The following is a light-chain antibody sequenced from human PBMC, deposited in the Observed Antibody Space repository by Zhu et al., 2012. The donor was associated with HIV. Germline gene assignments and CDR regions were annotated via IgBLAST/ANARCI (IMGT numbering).Light chain of an antibody. Sequence: ETVMTQSPATLSVSPGERATLSCRASQSVSSNLAWYQKKPGQAPRLLIYGASTRPPGIPARFSGSGSGTEFTLTISGLQSEDFAVYYCHQYNNWPLWTFGQGTKVEI. V-gene: IGKV3-15*01. CDR2: GAS. CDR3: HQYNNWPLWT. CDR1: QSVSSN. J-gene: IGKJ1*01.